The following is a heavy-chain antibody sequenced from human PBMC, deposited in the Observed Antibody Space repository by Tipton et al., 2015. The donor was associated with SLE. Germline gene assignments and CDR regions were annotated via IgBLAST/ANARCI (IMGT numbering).Heavy chain of an antibody. CDR2: INHSGST. J-gene: IGHJ5*02. V-gene: IGHV4-34*01. Sequence: LRLSCAVYGGSFSGYYWSWIRQPPGKGLEWIREINHSGSTNYNPSLKSRVTISVDTSKNQFSLKLSSVTAADTAVYYCARAQNSSMGSWGQGTLVTVSS. CDR1: GGSFSGYY. D-gene: IGHD1-7*01. CDR3: ARAQNSSMGS.